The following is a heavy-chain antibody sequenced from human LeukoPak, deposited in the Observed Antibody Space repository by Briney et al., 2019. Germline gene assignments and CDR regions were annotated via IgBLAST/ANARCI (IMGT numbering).Heavy chain of an antibody. J-gene: IGHJ4*02. CDR3: ARTYCSGGSCYSAFVDY. CDR1: GFIFSSYS. D-gene: IGHD2-15*01. V-gene: IGHV3-48*01. CDR2: ISSSSTTI. Sequence: GGSLRLSCAASGFIFSSYSLNWVRQAPGKGLEWVSYISSSSTTIYYADSVKGRFTISRDNAKNSLYLQMNSPRAEDTAVYYCARTYCSGGSCYSAFVDYWGQGTLVTVSS.